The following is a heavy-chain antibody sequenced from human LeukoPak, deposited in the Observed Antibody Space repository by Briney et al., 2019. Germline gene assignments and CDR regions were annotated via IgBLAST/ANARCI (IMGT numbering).Heavy chain of an antibody. CDR2: IRYDGSNK. CDR1: GFTFSSYG. CDR3: AKDQYSGSYYGPYYFDY. V-gene: IGHV3-30*02. Sequence: PGGSLRLSCAASGFTFSSYGMHWVRQAPGKGLEWVAFIRYDGSNKYYADSVKGRFTISRDNSKNTLYLQMNSLRAEDTAVYYYAKDQYSGSYYGPYYFDYWGQGTLVTVSS. J-gene: IGHJ4*02. D-gene: IGHD1-26*01.